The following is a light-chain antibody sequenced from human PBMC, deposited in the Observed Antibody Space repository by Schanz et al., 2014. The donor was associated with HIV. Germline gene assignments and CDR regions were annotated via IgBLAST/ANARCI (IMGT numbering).Light chain of an antibody. V-gene: IGKV2-28*01. CDR1: QSLLHSNGTTF. CDR2: LGS. CDR3: MQALQTPLT. Sequence: DIVMTQSPLSLPVTPGEPASISCRSSQSLLHSNGTTFLDWYLQKPGQSPQLLIYLGSNRASGVPDRFSGSGSGTDFTLEISRVEAEDVGIYYCMQALQTPLTFVGGTKVEIK. J-gene: IGKJ4*01.